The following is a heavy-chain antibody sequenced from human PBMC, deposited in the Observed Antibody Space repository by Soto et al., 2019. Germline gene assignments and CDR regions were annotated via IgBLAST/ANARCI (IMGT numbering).Heavy chain of an antibody. CDR2: IIPIFGTA. D-gene: IGHD6-19*01. CDR3: AKVRYSSPMGYYYGMDV. V-gene: IGHV1-69*13. CDR1: RVAFSKFI. Sequence: GASVKVSCKASRVAFSKFIVTWVRPAPGLGLEWVGGIIPIFGTANYAQKFQGRVTITADESTSTSYMEVNNLRSEDTAVYYCAKVRYSSPMGYYYGMDVWGQGTTVTVSS. J-gene: IGHJ6*02.